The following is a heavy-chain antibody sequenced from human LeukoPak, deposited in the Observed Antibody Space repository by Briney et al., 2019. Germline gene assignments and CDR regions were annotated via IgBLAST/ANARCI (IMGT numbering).Heavy chain of an antibody. Sequence: SETLSLTCTVSGGSISSYYWSWIRQPPGKGLEWIGYTYYSGSTNYNPSLKSRVTISVDTSKNQFSLKLSSVTAADTAVYYCAREIDSSGYFHLDYWGQGTLVTVSS. J-gene: IGHJ4*02. CDR2: TYYSGST. CDR1: GGSISSYY. CDR3: AREIDSSGYFHLDY. D-gene: IGHD3-22*01. V-gene: IGHV4-59*01.